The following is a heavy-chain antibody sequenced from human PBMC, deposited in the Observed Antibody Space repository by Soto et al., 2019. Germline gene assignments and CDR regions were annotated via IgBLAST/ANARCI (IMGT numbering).Heavy chain of an antibody. D-gene: IGHD5-12*01. Sequence: EVHLLESGGDLVQPGGSLRLSCTASGLTFSTYAMGWVRQAPGKGLEWVSAIGGSGTGGRTYYADSVKGRFTISRDNSKNTVYLQMNSLRADDTAVYYRAKSPGGLDGYNSDYYGMDVWAQGTTVTVSS. J-gene: IGHJ6*02. V-gene: IGHV3-23*01. CDR2: IGGSGTGGRT. CDR1: GLTFSTYA. CDR3: AKSPGGLDGYNSDYYGMDV.